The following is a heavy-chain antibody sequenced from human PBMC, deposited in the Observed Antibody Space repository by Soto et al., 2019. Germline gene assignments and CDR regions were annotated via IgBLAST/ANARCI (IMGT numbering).Heavy chain of an antibody. CDR3: ARPTSSGYIYY. J-gene: IGHJ4*02. D-gene: IGHD3-22*01. CDR1: GFSVSTNY. V-gene: IGHV3-53*01. Sequence: GGSLRLSCVASGFSVSTNYMSWVRQAPGKRPEWVSGIYSGDTTYYADSVKGRFTISKDNSKNTLYLQMGSLRVEDTAVYYCARPTSSGYIYYWGQGTLVTVSS. CDR2: IYSGDTT.